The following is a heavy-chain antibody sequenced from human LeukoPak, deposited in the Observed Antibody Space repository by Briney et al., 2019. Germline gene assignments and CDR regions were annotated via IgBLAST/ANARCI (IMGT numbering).Heavy chain of an antibody. CDR3: ARAGGPRRAFDI. CDR1: GGSFSGYY. CDR2: INHSGST. V-gene: IGHV4-34*01. Sequence: PSGTLSLTCAVYGGSFSGYYWSWIRQPPGKGLEWIGEINHSGSTNYNPSLKSRVTISVDTSKNQFSLKLSSVTAADTAVYYCARAGGPRRAFDIWGQGTMVTVSS. J-gene: IGHJ3*02. D-gene: IGHD2-15*01.